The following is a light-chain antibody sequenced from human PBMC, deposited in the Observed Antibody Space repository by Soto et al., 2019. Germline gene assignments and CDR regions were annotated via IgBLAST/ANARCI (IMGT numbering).Light chain of an antibody. Sequence: QSVLTQPPSVSAAPGEKVTISCSGSTSNIGSHYVSWYQQFPRTAPKLLIYDDDRRPSGMPDRFSGSKSGTSATLGITGLQTGDEADYYCATWDNSLNVVLFGGGTKLTVL. CDR2: DDD. V-gene: IGLV1-51*01. CDR1: TSNIGSHY. J-gene: IGLJ2*01. CDR3: ATWDNSLNVVL.